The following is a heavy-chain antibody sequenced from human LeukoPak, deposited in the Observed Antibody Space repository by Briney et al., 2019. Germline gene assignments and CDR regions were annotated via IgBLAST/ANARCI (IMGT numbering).Heavy chain of an antibody. Sequence: ASVKVSCKASGYTFTSYAMNWVRQAPGQGLEWMGWINTNTGNPTYAQGFTGRFVFSLDTSVSTAYLQISSLKAEDTAVYYCARGITVAQNNDYYYGMDVWGQGTTVTVSS. CDR1: GYTFTSYA. V-gene: IGHV7-4-1*02. D-gene: IGHD6-19*01. J-gene: IGHJ6*02. CDR2: INTNTGNP. CDR3: ARGITVAQNNDYYYGMDV.